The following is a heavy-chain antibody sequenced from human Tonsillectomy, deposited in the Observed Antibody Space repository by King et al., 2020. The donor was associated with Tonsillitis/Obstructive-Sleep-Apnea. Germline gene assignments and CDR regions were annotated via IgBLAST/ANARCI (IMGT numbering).Heavy chain of an antibody. CDR3: ARLRISTAVVRKKWLDP. CDR1: GFTVSTNY. CDR2: IYSGGET. J-gene: IGHJ5*02. D-gene: IGHD3-22*01. V-gene: IGHV3-66*01. Sequence: DVQLVESGGGLVQPGGSLRLSCAASGFTVSTNYMTWVRQAPGKGLEWVSVIYSGGETYYADSVKGRFTISRDKSKNTLYLQMTSLRAEDTAVYHCARLRISTAVVRKKWLDPWGQGTPVTVSS.